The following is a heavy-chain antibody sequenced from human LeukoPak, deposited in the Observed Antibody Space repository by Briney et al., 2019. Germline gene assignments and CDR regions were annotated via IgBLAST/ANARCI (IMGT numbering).Heavy chain of an antibody. V-gene: IGHV4-39*01. D-gene: IGHD3-22*01. CDR1: GGSISSRSHC. CDR2: MFYSGST. Sequence: SETLSLTCTVSGGSISSRSHCWGWIRQPPGKGLEWIGTMFYSGSTYYNPSLKSRVAISVDTSGNQFSLELNSVTAADTAVYYCAVAGVRYYDSSGLHAFDFWGRGTMVTVSS. CDR3: AVAGVRYYDSSGLHAFDF. J-gene: IGHJ3*01.